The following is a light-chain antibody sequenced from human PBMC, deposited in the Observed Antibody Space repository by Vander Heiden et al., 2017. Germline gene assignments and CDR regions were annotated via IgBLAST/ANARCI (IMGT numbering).Light chain of an antibody. V-gene: IGKV3-15*01. Sequence: IVLTHSPVTLSVSPGKIATLSCRASQSIGSYFAWYQQKPGQAPRLLIYGASTRATGIPARFSGSGSGTEFTLTISSLQSEDFAIYYCQQYYSWPYTFGQGTKVEIK. CDR3: QQYYSWPYT. CDR1: QSIGSY. J-gene: IGKJ2*01. CDR2: GAS.